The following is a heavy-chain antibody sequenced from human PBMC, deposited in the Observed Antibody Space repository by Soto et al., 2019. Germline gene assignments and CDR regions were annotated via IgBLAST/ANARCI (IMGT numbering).Heavy chain of an antibody. Sequence: PGGSLRLSCAASGFTFSSYSMNWVRQAPGKGLEWVSSISSSSSYIYYADSVKGRFTISRDNAKNSLYLQMNSLRAEDTAVYYCASGRGYSGYAGYWGHGTLVTVSS. J-gene: IGHJ4*01. V-gene: IGHV3-21*01. CDR3: ASGRGYSGYAGY. CDR1: GFTFSSYS. CDR2: ISSSSSYI. D-gene: IGHD5-12*01.